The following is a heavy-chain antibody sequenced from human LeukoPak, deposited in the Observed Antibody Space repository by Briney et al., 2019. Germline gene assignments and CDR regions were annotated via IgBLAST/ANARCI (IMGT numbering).Heavy chain of an antibody. Sequence: PSETLSLTCTVSGGSISSYYWKRLRQPPGKGLEWNGYICYSGSTNYNPSLKSRVTISVDPSKNQFSLKLSSVTAADTAVYYCAGRLWRRDGYNLSAFDVWGQGTMVTVSS. CDR3: AGRLWRRDGYNLSAFDV. CDR1: GGSISSYY. D-gene: IGHD5-24*01. CDR2: ICYSGST. V-gene: IGHV4-59*01. J-gene: IGHJ3*01.